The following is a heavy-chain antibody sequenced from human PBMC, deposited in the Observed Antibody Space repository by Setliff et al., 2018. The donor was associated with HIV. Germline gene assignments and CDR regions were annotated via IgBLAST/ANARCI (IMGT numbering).Heavy chain of an antibody. Sequence: SETLSLTCTVSGGSISSGSYYWSWIRQPAGKGLEWIGHIYTSGSTNYNPSLKSRVTISVDTYKNQFSLKVTSVTAADTAVYYCAGSRGYFVQADWGQGTLVTVSS. CDR3: AGSRGYFVQAD. V-gene: IGHV4-61*09. D-gene: IGHD1-1*01. J-gene: IGHJ4*02. CDR2: IYTSGST. CDR1: GGSISSGSYY.